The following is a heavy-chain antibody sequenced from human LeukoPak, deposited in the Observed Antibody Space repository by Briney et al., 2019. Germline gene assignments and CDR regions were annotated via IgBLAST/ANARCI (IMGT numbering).Heavy chain of an antibody. D-gene: IGHD3-16*01. Sequence: ASVKVSCKASGYTFTGYYIHWVRQAPGQGLEWMGRINPSSGVTYYVQKFEGRVTMTRDTSVSTVYMEVGNLTSDDTAMYFCARRGFDSWGQGTLVTVSS. CDR2: INPSSGVT. V-gene: IGHV1-2*06. J-gene: IGHJ4*02. CDR1: GYTFTGYY. CDR3: ARRGFDS.